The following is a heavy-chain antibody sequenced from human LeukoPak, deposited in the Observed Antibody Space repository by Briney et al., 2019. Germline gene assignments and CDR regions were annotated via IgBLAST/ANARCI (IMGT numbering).Heavy chain of an antibody. CDR3: ARGRFLEWL. V-gene: IGHV4-61*02. D-gene: IGHD3-3*01. CDR1: GGSISSGSYY. J-gene: IGHJ4*02. CDR2: IYTSGST. Sequence: PSEALSLTCTVSGGSISSGSYYWSWIRQPAGRGLEWIGRIYTSGSTNYNPSLNSRVTISVDTSKNQFSLKLSSVTAADTAVYYCARGRFLEWLWGQGTLVTVSS.